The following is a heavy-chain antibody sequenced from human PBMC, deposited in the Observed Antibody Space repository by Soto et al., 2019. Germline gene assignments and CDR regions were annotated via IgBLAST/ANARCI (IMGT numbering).Heavy chain of an antibody. J-gene: IGHJ4*02. Sequence: PSGTLALTCTVSGGSISSYYWSWIRQPPGKGLEWIGYIYYSGSTNYNPSLKSRVTISVDTSKNQFSLKLSSVTAADTAVYYRARQDYYDSSGPAPLFDYWGQGTLVTVSS. CDR3: ARQDYYDSSGPAPLFDY. CDR1: GGSISSYY. V-gene: IGHV4-59*01. CDR2: IYYSGST. D-gene: IGHD3-22*01.